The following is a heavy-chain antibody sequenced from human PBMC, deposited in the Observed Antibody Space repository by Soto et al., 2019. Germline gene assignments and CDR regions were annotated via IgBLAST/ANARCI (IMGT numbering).Heavy chain of an antibody. Sequence: EVQLVESGGGLVKPGRSLRLSCAASGFSFDEYAMNWVRQAPGKGLEWVSGVSGNSGTMGYGDSVRGRFAISRDNAKNSLYLQMNSLTTEDTALYYCAKGFGSSTRCLTYSYMDVWGKGTTVTVSS. D-gene: IGHD2-2*01. CDR1: GFSFDEYA. J-gene: IGHJ6*03. V-gene: IGHV3-9*01. CDR2: VSGNSGTM. CDR3: AKGFGSSTRCLTYSYMDV.